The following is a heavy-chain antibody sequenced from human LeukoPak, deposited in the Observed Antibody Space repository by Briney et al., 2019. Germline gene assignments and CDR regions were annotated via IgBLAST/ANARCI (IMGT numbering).Heavy chain of an antibody. CDR2: ISSSSSNI. J-gene: IGHJ4*02. V-gene: IGHV3-48*04. CDR1: GFTFSSYA. D-gene: IGHD1-26*01. Sequence: PGGSLRLSCAASGFTFSSYAMTWVRQAPGKGLEWVSYISSSSSNIYYADSVKGRFTISRDNAKNSLYLQMNSLRAEDTAIYYCVRDRGTYRPIDYWGQGTLVTVSS. CDR3: VRDRGTYRPIDY.